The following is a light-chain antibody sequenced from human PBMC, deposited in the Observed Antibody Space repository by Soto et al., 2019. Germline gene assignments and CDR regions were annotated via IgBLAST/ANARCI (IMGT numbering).Light chain of an antibody. J-gene: IGKJ1*01. CDR3: QHYNSYST. V-gene: IGKV1-5*03. Sequence: DLQMTQSPSTLSASVGDRVTITCRASQSISYWLAWYQQKPGKAPNLLIYKASSLESGVPSRFSGSGSGTEFTLTISSLQPDDFATYYCQHYNSYSTFGQGTKVEIK. CDR2: KAS. CDR1: QSISYW.